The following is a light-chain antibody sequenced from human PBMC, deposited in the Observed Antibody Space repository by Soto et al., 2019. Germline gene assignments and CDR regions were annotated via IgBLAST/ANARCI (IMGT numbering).Light chain of an antibody. CDR3: QQRTDGWT. CDR1: QSVSSS. V-gene: IGKV3-11*01. CDR2: DAS. J-gene: IGKJ1*01. Sequence: EIVLTQSPATLSLSPGERATLSCRASQSVSSSLGWYQQKPGQPPRLLIYDASKRVTGIPARFSGSGSGTEFTLVISSLEPEDSAVYFCQQRTDGWTFGQGTKVDIK.